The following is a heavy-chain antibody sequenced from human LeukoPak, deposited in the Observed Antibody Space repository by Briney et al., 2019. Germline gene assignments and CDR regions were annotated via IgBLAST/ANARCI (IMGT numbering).Heavy chain of an antibody. CDR3: ASHLPRNSLDY. J-gene: IGHJ4*02. CDR1: GFTLSKYW. V-gene: IGHV3-7*01. CDR2: IKEDGGHI. Sequence: SLPLSCVATGFTLSKYWMTWVRQAGWKGLEWVANIKEDGGHIHYVDSVKGRFTISRDNAKNSLYLQMDSLRADDTGVYYCASHLPRNSLDYWGQGPLVTVSS. D-gene: IGHD1-14*01.